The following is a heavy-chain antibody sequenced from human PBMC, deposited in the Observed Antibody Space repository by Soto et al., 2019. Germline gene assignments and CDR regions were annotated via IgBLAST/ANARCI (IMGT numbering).Heavy chain of an antibody. Sequence: QVQLQESGPGLVKPSQTLSPTCTVSGGSINSDGYYWSWIRQHPGKGLEWIGYIHYSGNTYYNPSLKSRITISIDTSKNQFSLQLSSVTVADTAVYFCARDSLDSSGNFMRHPDAFDVWG. CDR3: ARDSLDSSGNFMRHPDAFDV. V-gene: IGHV4-31*03. D-gene: IGHD3-22*01. CDR1: GGSINSDGYY. J-gene: IGHJ3*01. CDR2: IHYSGNT.